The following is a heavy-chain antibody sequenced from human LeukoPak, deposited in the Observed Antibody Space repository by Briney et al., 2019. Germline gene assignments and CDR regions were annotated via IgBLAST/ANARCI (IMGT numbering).Heavy chain of an antibody. V-gene: IGHV1-18*01. D-gene: IGHD6-19*01. CDR1: GYTFTNYG. CDR3: ARTSESGWREFDY. J-gene: IGHJ4*02. Sequence: ASVNVSCKASGYTFTNYGIGWVRQAPGQGLEWMGWVSGHNENTNYAENFQGRVTMTTDTSTSTAYVDLRSLRSDDTAVYYCARTSESGWREFDYWGQGTLVTVSS. CDR2: VSGHNENT.